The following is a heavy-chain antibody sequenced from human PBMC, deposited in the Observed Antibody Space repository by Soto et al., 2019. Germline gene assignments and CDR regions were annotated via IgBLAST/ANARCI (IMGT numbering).Heavy chain of an antibody. D-gene: IGHD3-10*01. CDR3: ARDTMVRGVINWFDP. CDR1: GGSISSSNL. V-gene: IGHV4-4*02. CDR2: IYHSGST. Sequence: SETLSLTCAVSGGSISSSNLWSWVRQPPGKGLEWIGEIYHSGSTNYNPSLKSRVTISVDKSKNQFSLKLSSVTAADTAVYYCARDTMVRGVINWFDPWGQGTLVTVSS. J-gene: IGHJ5*02.